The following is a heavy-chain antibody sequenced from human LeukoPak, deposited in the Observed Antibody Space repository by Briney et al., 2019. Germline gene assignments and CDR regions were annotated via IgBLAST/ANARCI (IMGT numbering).Heavy chain of an antibody. V-gene: IGHV3-21*01. CDR2: ISSSSSYI. Sequence: TGGSLRLSCAASGFTFSSYSMNWVRQAPGKGLEWVSSISSSSSYIYYADSMKGRFTISRVDAKNSLYLQTNSLRAEHTAVYYCAGVTRVRGVIDYWGQGTLVTVSS. CDR1: GFTFSSYS. D-gene: IGHD3-10*01. CDR3: AGVTRVRGVIDY. J-gene: IGHJ4*02.